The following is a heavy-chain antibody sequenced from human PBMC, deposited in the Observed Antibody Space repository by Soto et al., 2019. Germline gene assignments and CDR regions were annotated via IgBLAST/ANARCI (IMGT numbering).Heavy chain of an antibody. V-gene: IGHV4-39*01. Sequence: SETLSLTCTVSGGSISSSSYYWGWIRQPPGKGLEWIGSIYYSGSTYYNPSLKSRVTISVDTSKNQFSLKLSSVTAADTGVYYCARQSPRSSCGVVIIPDCFDPWGQGTLVTVSS. D-gene: IGHD3-3*01. CDR3: ARQSPRSSCGVVIIPDCFDP. J-gene: IGHJ5*02. CDR1: GGSISSSSYY. CDR2: IYYSGST.